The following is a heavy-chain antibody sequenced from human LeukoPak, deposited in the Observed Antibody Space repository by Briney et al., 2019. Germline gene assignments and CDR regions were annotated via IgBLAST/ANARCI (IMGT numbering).Heavy chain of an antibody. CDR1: GGSISSYY. CDR2: IYYSGST. V-gene: IGHV4-59*01. CDR3: AREGGSSWYGIDY. Sequence: SETLSLTCTVTGGSISSYYWSWIRQPPGKGLEWIGYIYYSGSTNYNPSLKSRVTISVDTSKNQFSLKLSSVTAADTAVYYCAREGGSSWYGIDYWGQGTLVTVSS. D-gene: IGHD6-13*01. J-gene: IGHJ4*02.